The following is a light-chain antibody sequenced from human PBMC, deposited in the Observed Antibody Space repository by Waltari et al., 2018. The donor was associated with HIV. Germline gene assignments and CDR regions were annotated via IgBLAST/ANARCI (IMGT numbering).Light chain of an antibody. J-gene: IGLJ3*02. CDR3: QTWDTDIQL. V-gene: IGLV4-69*01. CDR2: LNSDGRH. CDR1: SAHNRYA. Sequence: QLVLTQSPSASASLGASVKLTCTLSSAHNRYALSWHQQQPEKGPRYLMKLNSDGRHIKGDGIPDRYSGSSSGAERYLTISSLQSDDEADYYCQTWDTDIQLFGGGTKLTVL.